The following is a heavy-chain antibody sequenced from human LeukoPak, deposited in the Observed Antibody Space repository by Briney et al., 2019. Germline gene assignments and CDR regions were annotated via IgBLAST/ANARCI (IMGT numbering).Heavy chain of an antibody. CDR3: ARKYREDAFDI. CDR1: GYTFTSYY. V-gene: IGHV1-46*01. D-gene: IGHD1-1*01. CDR2: INPSGGST. Sequence: GASVKVSCKASGYTFTSYYMHWVRQAPGQGLEWMGIINPSGGSTSYAQKFQGRVTMTRDTTTSTVYMELSSLRSEDTAVYYCARKYREDAFDIWGQGTMVTVSS. J-gene: IGHJ3*02.